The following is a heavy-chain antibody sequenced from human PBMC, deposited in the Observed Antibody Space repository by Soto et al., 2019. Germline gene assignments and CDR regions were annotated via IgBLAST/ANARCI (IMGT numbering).Heavy chain of an antibody. V-gene: IGHV4-61*01. CDR2: SHSGGRS. J-gene: IGHJ4*02. CDR1: GDSVNSENYY. CDR3: GREIRGYSRALYX. D-gene: IGHD5-18*01. Sequence: PSDTLSLTFSVPGDSVNSENYYWTWIRQSPGKGLEWIGYSHSGGRSDYNPSLKSRVTISLNTPVKQFSLQLTSVTAADTAVYYCGREIRGYSRALYXWGQGTLVTVSX.